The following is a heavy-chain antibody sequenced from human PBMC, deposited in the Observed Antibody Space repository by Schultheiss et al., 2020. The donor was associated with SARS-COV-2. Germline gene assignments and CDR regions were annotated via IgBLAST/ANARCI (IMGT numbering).Heavy chain of an antibody. J-gene: IGHJ2*01. CDR3: ARGGVTMIVAGYDL. Sequence: GGSLRLSCAASGFTFSSYDMHWVRQAPGKGLEWVAVISYDGSNKYYADSVKGRFTISRDNSKNTLYLQMNSLRAEDTAVYYCARGGVTMIVAGYDLWGRGTLVTVSS. CDR2: ISYDGSNK. CDR1: GFTFSSYD. D-gene: IGHD3-22*01. V-gene: IGHV3-30-3*01.